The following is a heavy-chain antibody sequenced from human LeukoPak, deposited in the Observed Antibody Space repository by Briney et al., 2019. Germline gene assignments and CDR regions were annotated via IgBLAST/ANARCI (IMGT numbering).Heavy chain of an antibody. CDR2: ISAYNGNT. CDR1: GYTFTSYG. Sequence: ASVKVSCTASGYTFTSYGISWVRQAPGQGLEWMGWISAYNGNTNYAQKLQGRVTMTTDTSTSTAYMELRSLRSDDTAVYYCARDDLVVPAASFDYWGQGTLVTVSS. CDR3: ARDDLVVPAASFDY. J-gene: IGHJ4*02. V-gene: IGHV1-18*01. D-gene: IGHD2-2*01.